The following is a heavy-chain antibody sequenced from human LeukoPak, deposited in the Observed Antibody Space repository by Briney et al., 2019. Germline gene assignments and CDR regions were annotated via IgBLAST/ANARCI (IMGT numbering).Heavy chain of an antibody. CDR1: GGSFSGYY. D-gene: IGHD6-6*01. CDR3: AGGSRKGAPKANGFDI. Sequence: SETLSLTCAVYGGSFSGYYWSWIRQPPGKGLEWIGEINHSGSTNYNPSLKSRVTISVDTSKNQFSLKLSSVTAADTAVDYRAGGSRKGAPKANGFDIWGQGTMVTVSS. V-gene: IGHV4-34*01. CDR2: INHSGST. J-gene: IGHJ3*02.